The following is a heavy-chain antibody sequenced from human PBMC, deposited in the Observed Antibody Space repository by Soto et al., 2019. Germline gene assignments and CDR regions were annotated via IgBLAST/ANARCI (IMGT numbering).Heavy chain of an antibody. V-gene: IGHV3-7*03. D-gene: IGHD5-12*01. Sequence: GGSLRLSCAASGFTFSSYWMSWVRQAPGKGLEWVASIKQDGSEKYYVDSVKGRFTISRDNAKNSLYLQMNSLRAEDTAVYYCARPRWLQSHDAFDIWGQGTMVTVSS. CDR3: ARPRWLQSHDAFDI. J-gene: IGHJ3*02. CDR1: GFTFSSYW. CDR2: IKQDGSEK.